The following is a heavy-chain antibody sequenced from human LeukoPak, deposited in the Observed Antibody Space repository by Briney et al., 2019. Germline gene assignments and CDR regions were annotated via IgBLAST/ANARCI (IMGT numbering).Heavy chain of an antibody. V-gene: IGHV4-59*01. CDR3: VRHGGPIVGANIDY. J-gene: IGHJ4*02. D-gene: IGHD1-26*01. CDR1: GGSISSYY. Sequence: KASETLSLTCTVSGGSISSYYWSWIRQPPGKGLEWIGYIYYSGSTNYNPSLKSRVTISVDSSKNQFSLKLSSVTAADTAVYYCVRHGGPIVGANIDYWGQGTLVTVSS. CDR2: IYYSGST.